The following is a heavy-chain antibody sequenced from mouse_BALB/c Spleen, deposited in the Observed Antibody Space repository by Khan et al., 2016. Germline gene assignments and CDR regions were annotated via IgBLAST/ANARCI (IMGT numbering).Heavy chain of an antibody. V-gene: IGHV1-4*01. CDR3: TRGDGNNGY. CDR1: GYTFTTYT. D-gene: IGHD2-1*01. Sequence: QVQLKQSGAELARPGASVKMSCKASGYTFTTYTMQWVKQRPGQGLEWIGYINPASNYSNYNQKLKDKATLTADRSSSTAYMQLSSLTSEDSAVYYCTRGDGNNGYWGQGTLVTVSA. CDR2: INPASNYS. J-gene: IGHJ3*02.